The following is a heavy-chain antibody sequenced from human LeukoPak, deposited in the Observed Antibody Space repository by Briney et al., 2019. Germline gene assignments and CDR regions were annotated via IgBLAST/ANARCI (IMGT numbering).Heavy chain of an antibody. CDR1: GFTLGSDA. CDR3: VRGLWGPDY. Sequence: GGSLRLSCAASGFTLGSDAMSWVLQAPGKGPEWVSAISADGGSTDYADPVKGRFTVSRDNAKNTLSLQMNSLRVEDTAVYYCVRGLWGPDYWGQGALVTVSS. J-gene: IGHJ4*02. D-gene: IGHD3-16*01. CDR2: ISADGGST. V-gene: IGHV3-23*01.